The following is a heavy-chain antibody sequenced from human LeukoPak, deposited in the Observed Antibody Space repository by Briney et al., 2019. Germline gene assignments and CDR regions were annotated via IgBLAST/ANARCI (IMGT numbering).Heavy chain of an antibody. CDR3: ARDLSTSYGGAFDI. CDR1: RFTFNDYY. J-gene: IGHJ3*02. Sequence: GGSQRLSCAASRFTFNDYYMSCITQAPGKGLECVSYISSSGSTMYYADSVKGRFTISRDNAKNSLYLQMNSLRAEDTAVYYCARDLSTSYGGAFDIWGQGTMVTVSS. CDR2: ISSSGSTM. V-gene: IGHV3-11*04. D-gene: IGHD3-16*01.